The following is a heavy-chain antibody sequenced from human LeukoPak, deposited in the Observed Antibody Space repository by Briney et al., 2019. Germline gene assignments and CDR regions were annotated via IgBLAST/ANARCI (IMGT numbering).Heavy chain of an antibody. D-gene: IGHD3-22*01. CDR1: GYTFTGYY. CDR2: INPNSGGT. J-gene: IGHJ4*02. V-gene: IGHV1-2*02. Sequence: ASVKVSCKASGYTFTGYYMHWVRQAPGQGLEWMGWINPNSGGTNYAQKFQGRVTMTRDTSISTAHMELSRLRSDDTAVYYCARDSRHHYYDSSGFDYWGQGTLVTVSS. CDR3: ARDSRHHYYDSSGFDY.